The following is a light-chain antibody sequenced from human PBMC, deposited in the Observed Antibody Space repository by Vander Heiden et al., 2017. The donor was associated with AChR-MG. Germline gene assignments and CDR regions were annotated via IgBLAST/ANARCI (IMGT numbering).Light chain of an antibody. CDR1: QSVSSN. Sequence: EIVMTQSPATLSVSPGERATLSCRASQSVSSNLAWYQQKPGQAPRLLIYGASTRATGIPARFSGSGSGTEFTLTISSQQSEDFAVYYCQQYNNWRLTFGPGTKVDIK. V-gene: IGKV3-15*01. CDR3: QQYNNWRLT. CDR2: GAS. J-gene: IGKJ3*01.